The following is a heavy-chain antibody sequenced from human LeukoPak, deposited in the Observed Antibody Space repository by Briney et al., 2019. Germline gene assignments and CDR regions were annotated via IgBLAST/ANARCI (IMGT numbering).Heavy chain of an antibody. CDR1: GGSISGSSYY. CDR3: ARRISGRYCSGGSCYPRLYYFDY. J-gene: IGHJ4*02. Sequence: PSETLSLTCTVSGGSISGSSYYWGWIRQPPGKGLEWIGSIYYSGSTYYNPSLKSRVTISVDTSKNQFSLKLSSVTAADTAVYYCARRISGRYCSGGSCYPRLYYFDYWGQGTLVTVSS. CDR2: IYYSGST. V-gene: IGHV4-39*01. D-gene: IGHD2-15*01.